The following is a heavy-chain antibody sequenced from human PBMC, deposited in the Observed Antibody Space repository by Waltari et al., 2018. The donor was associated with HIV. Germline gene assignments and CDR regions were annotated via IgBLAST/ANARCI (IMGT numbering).Heavy chain of an antibody. CDR3: AKDLLGGGGGDY. V-gene: IGHV3-23*01. Sequence: EVQLLESGGGLVQPGGSLRLSCAASGFTFSNYAMNWVRQAPGKGLEWVSAISVRGVSTYYADSVKGRFTISRDNSKDTLYLQMNSLRAEDTAVYYCAKDLLGGGGGDYWGQGTLVTVSS. D-gene: IGHD2-15*01. CDR1: GFTFSNYA. J-gene: IGHJ4*02. CDR2: ISVRGVST.